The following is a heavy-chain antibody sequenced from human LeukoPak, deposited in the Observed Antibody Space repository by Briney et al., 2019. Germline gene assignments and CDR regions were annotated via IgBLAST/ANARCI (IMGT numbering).Heavy chain of an antibody. V-gene: IGHV3-48*03. D-gene: IGHD6-19*01. CDR1: GFTFSSYE. J-gene: IGHJ4*02. CDR3: ARADSSGWGSLDY. Sequence: GGSLRLSCAASGFTFSSYEMNWVRQAPGKGLGWVSYISSGSTIYYADSVKGRFTISRDNAKNSLYLQMNSLRAEDTAVYYCARADSSGWGSLDYWGQGTLVTVSS. CDR2: ISSGSTI.